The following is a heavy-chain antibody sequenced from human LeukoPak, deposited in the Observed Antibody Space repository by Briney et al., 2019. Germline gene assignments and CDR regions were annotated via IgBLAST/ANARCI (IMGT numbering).Heavy chain of an antibody. J-gene: IGHJ4*02. V-gene: IGHV3-23*01. CDR3: AARIQLWLRDY. CDR2: ISGSGGST. CDR1: GLTFGSYA. Sequence: GGSLRLSCAASGLTFGSYAMSWVRQAPGKGLEWVSGISGSGGSTYYADSVKGRFTISRDNSKNTLYLQMNSLRAEDTAEYYCAARIQLWLRDYWGQGTLVTVSS. D-gene: IGHD5-18*01.